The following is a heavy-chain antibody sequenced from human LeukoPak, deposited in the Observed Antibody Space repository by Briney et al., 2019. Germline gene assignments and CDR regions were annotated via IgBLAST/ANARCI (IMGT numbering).Heavy chain of an antibody. CDR1: GFTFSSYA. CDR2: ISGSTGSI. V-gene: IGHV3-23*01. D-gene: IGHD3-3*01. Sequence: PGGSLRLSCAASGFTFSSYAMSWVRQAPGKGLEWVSAISGSTGSIYYADSVKGRFTISRDNSKNTLYLQMNSLRAEDTAVYYCATNGLLRSSGGQGTLVTVSS. CDR3: ATNGLLRSS. J-gene: IGHJ4*02.